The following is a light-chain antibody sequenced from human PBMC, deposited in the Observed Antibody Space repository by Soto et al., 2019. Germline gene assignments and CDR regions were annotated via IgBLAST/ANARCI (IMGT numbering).Light chain of an antibody. CDR2: DVS. V-gene: IGKV1-5*01. CDR3: QQYNTFST. CDR1: QSISTW. J-gene: IGKJ1*01. Sequence: DIQMTHSPSTLSASVGDRVTITCRASQSISTWLAWYQQKPGKAPKLLIYDVSSLESGVPSRFSGSGSGKEFTLNISSLQPDDCAIYYCQQYNTFSTFGQWTKVDIX.